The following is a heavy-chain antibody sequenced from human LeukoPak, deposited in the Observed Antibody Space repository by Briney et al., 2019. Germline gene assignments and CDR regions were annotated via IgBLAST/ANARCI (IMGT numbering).Heavy chain of an antibody. CDR2: ISYDGSNK. J-gene: IGHJ4*02. CDR3: AGHRVGATSRGY. D-gene: IGHD1-26*01. V-gene: IGHV3-30-3*01. Sequence: GGSLRLSCAASGFTFSSYAMHWVRQAPGKGLEWVAVISYDGSNKYYADSVKGRFTISRDNSKNTLYLQMNSLRAEDTAVYYCAGHRVGATSRGYWGQGTLVTVSS. CDR1: GFTFSSYA.